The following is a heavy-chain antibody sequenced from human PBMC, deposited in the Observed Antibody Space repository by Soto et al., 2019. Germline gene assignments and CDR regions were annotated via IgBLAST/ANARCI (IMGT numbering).Heavy chain of an antibody. D-gene: IGHD2-2*02. Sequence: PGGSLRLSCAASGFTLGRYWMHWARQAPGKGLVWVSRINSDGSSTNYADSVKGRFIISRDNAKNTLYLQMDSLRAEDTAVYYCARAGGQYCTTTSCYTFFDYWGQGILVTVSS. CDR2: INSDGSST. J-gene: IGHJ4*02. CDR1: GFTLGRYW. V-gene: IGHV3-74*01. CDR3: ARAGGQYCTTTSCYTFFDY.